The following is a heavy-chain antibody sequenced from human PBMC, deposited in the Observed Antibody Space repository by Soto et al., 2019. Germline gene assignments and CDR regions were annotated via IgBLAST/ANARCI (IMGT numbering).Heavy chain of an antibody. CDR3: ATGRIADRTSGLDY. V-gene: IGHV3-9*01. Sequence: GGSLRLSCAASGCTFDDYAMHWVRQAPGKGLEWVSGISWNSGSIGYADSVKGRFTISRDNAKNSLYLQMNSLRAEDTALYYCATGRIADRTSGLDYWGQETLLTVSS. D-gene: IGHD6-6*01. CDR2: ISWNSGSI. J-gene: IGHJ4*02. CDR1: GCTFDDYA.